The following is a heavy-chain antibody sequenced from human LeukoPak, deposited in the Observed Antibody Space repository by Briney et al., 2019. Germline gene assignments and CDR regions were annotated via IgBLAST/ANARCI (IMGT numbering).Heavy chain of an antibody. CDR2: IFPCDSDT. CDR3: ARHLKNYYYYLDL. Sequence: GESLKISGMCSGYNFTSYWIGGSRHMPGKSLEGMGSIFPCDSDTRYSPSFQGQVTLSPDNSISTPYLQWSSLNASDTAMYYCARHLKNYYYYLDLWPKRTTVPVSS. CDR1: GYNFTSYW. V-gene: IGHV5-51*01. J-gene: IGHJ6*03.